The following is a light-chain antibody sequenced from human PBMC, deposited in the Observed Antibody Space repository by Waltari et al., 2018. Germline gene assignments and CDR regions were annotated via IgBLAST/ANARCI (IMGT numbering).Light chain of an antibody. V-gene: IGLV1-51*02. CDR3: GTWDSGLSGGV. CDR2: ENN. J-gene: IGLJ3*02. CDR1: SFNIGNNY. Sequence: QSVLTQPPSVSAAPGQKVTISCSGSSFNIGNNYVSWYQQVPGTAPKLLIYENNKRPSGMPDRFSGSKSGTSATLGITGRQTGDEADYYFGTWDSGLSGGVFGGGTKLTVL.